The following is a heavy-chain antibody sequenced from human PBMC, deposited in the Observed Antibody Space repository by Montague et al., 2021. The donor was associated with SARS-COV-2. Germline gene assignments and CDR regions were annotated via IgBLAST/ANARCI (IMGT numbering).Heavy chain of an antibody. Sequence: SETLSLTCTVTGGPISGSSDYWGWIRQSPWKGLELIASVDYSGNTYYSPSLKSRLTISVGTSKNQFSLKLNSVTAADTALYYCARREYSYGWGDWGQGTLVTVSS. D-gene: IGHD5-18*01. V-gene: IGHV4-39*01. J-gene: IGHJ4*02. CDR2: VDYSGNT. CDR1: GGPISGSSDY. CDR3: ARREYSYGWGD.